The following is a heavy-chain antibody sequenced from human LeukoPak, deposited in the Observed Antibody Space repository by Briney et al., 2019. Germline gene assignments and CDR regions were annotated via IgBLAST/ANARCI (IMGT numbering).Heavy chain of an antibody. CDR1: GFTFSSDS. D-gene: IGHD3-3*01. CDR3: AREDDFWSGPIYYYYYMDV. CDR2: ISSSSSYI. V-gene: IGHV3-21*01. Sequence: PGGSLRLSCAAYGFTFSSDSMNWFRQAPGKGLEWVSSISSSSSYICYADSVKGRFTISRDNAKNSLYLQMNSLRAEDTAVYYCAREDDFWSGPIYYYYYMDVWGKGTTVTVSS. J-gene: IGHJ6*03.